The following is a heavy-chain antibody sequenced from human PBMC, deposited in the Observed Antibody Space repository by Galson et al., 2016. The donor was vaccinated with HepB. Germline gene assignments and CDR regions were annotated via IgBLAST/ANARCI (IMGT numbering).Heavy chain of an antibody. CDR1: GYTFTSYG. D-gene: IGHD3-3*01. CDR2: ISAYNGNT. J-gene: IGHJ1*01. Sequence: SVKVSCKASGYTFTSYGISWVRQAPGQGLEWMGWISAYNGNTNYAQKLQGRVTMTTDTSTSTAYMELRSLRSDDTAVYYCARDFFWSGYYTRSAGYFQHWGQGTLVTVSS. V-gene: IGHV1-18*01. CDR3: ARDFFWSGYYTRSAGYFQH.